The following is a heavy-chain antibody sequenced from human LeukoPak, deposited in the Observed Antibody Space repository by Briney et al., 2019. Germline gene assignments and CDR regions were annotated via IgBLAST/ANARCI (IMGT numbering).Heavy chain of an antibody. V-gene: IGHV3-23*01. Sequence: PGGSLRLSCAASGFTFSNYAMNWVRQAPGKGLEWVSAISGSGGSTSYAQKFQGRVTMTRDMSTSTVYMELSSLRSEDTAVYYCARGLYSGSYYDPGYWGQGTLVTVSS. CDR2: ISGSGGST. J-gene: IGHJ4*02. CDR1: GFTFSNYA. D-gene: IGHD1-26*01. CDR3: ARGLYSGSYYDPGY.